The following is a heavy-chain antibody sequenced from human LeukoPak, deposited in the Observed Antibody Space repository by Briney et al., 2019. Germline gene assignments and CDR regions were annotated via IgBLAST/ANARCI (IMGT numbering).Heavy chain of an antibody. V-gene: IGHV3-30*04. CDR1: GFTFSSYA. CDR3: AKNGDRGAYCTGGTCYPYFYYYMDV. D-gene: IGHD2-15*01. CDR2: ISYDGSNK. J-gene: IGHJ6*03. Sequence: SLRLSCAASGFTFSSYAMHWVRQAPGKGLEWVAVISYDGSNKYYADSVKGRFTISRDNSKNTLYLQMNSLGAGDTAIYYCAKNGDRGAYCTGGTCYPYFYYYMDVWGKGTTVTI.